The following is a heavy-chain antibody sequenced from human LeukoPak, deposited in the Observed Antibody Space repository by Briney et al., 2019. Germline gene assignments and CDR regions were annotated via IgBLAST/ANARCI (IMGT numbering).Heavy chain of an antibody. V-gene: IGHV1-2*02. CDR1: GYTFTGYY. CDR3: ARDVGGQLNYFDY. D-gene: IGHD6-6*01. Sequence: GASVKVSCKASGYTFTGYYMHWVRQAPGQGLEWMGWINPNSGGTNYAQKFQGRVTMTRDTSISTAYMELSRLRSDDTAVYYCARDVGGQLNYFDYWGQGTLVTVSS. J-gene: IGHJ4*02. CDR2: INPNSGGT.